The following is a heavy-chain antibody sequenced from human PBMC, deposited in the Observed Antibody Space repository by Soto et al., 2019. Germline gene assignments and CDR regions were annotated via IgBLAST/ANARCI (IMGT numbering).Heavy chain of an antibody. CDR3: ARDAAGTTGTVYFDY. J-gene: IGHJ4*02. CDR1: GGSISSGGYY. CDR2: IYYSGST. V-gene: IGHV4-31*03. D-gene: IGHD1-1*01. Sequence: PSETLSLTCTVSGGSISSGGYYWSWIRQHPGKGLEWIGYIYYSGSTYYNPSLKSRVTISVDTSKNQFSLKLSSVTAADTAVYYCARDAAGTTGTVYFDYWGQGTLVTVSS.